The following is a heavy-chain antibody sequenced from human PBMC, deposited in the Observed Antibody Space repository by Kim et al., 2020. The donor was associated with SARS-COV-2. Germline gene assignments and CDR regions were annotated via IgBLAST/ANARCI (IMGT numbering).Heavy chain of an antibody. CDR2: IIPIFGTA. CDR1: GGTFSSYA. V-gene: IGHV1-69*13. D-gene: IGHD4-17*01. Sequence: SVKVSCKASGGTFSSYAISWVRQAPGQGLEWMGGIIPIFGTANYAQKFQGRVTITADESTSTAYMELSSLRSEDTAVYYCARDTSDYGEYYYYYGMDVWGQGTTVTVSS. J-gene: IGHJ6*02. CDR3: ARDTSDYGEYYYYYGMDV.